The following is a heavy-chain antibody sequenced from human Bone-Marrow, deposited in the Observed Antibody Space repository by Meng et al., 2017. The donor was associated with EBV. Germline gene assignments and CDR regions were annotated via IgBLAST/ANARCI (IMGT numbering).Heavy chain of an antibody. CDR3: AAGFRELVRSRDY. D-gene: IGHD3-10*01. Sequence: QVELHALGQRLGKPAGTLSLTCVVSGGFIRSSDWWSWVRQPPGKGLEWIGEIFYGGSTNYNPSLESRVTISVDKSKNQFSLKLSSVTAADTAVYYCAAGFRELVRSRDYWGQGTLVTVSS. CDR2: IFYGGST. V-gene: IGHV4-4*02. CDR1: GGFIRSSDW. J-gene: IGHJ4*02.